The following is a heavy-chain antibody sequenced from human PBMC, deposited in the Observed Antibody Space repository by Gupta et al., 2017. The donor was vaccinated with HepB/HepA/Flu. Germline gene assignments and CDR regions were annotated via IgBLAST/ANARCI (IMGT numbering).Heavy chain of an antibody. CDR3: ARRHLRTVDWYFDI. D-gene: IGHD4-17*01. Sequence: QLQLQESGPGLVKPSETLSLTCSVFGGSISSNSHYWGWIRQPPGKGLEWIASILYRGITYHHPSLKSSCTRAVATAKNHFSLKLSAVTAADTAVDDCARRHLRTVDWYFDIWGRGTRVTVSS. J-gene: IGHJ2*01. V-gene: IGHV4-39*01. CDR1: GGSISSNSHY. CDR2: ILYRGIT.